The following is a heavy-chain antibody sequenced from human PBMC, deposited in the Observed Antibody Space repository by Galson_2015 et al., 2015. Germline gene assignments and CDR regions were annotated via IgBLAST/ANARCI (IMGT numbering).Heavy chain of an antibody. J-gene: IGHJ4*02. CDR3: AKDFPPYSHLYFDY. CDR2: ISDTGGST. D-gene: IGHD4-11*01. V-gene: IGHV3-23*01. CDR1: GFTFSSYA. Sequence: SLRLSCAASGFTFSSYAMSWVRQAPGKGLEWVSAISDTGGSTYYADSVKGRFTISRDNSKNTLDPQMNSLRAEDTAVYYCAKDFPPYSHLYFDYWGQGTLVTVSS.